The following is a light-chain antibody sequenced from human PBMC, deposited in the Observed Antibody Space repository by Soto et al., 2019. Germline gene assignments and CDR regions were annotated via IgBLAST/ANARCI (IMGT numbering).Light chain of an antibody. CDR1: QGISSY. Sequence: DIQLTQSPSFLSASVGDRVTITCRASQGISSYLAWYQQKPGKAPKLLIYAASTLQSGVPSRFSGSGSGTEFTLTISSLQPEDFATYYGQQLDTYPSFGPGTKVDIE. V-gene: IGKV1-9*01. CDR2: AAS. CDR3: QQLDTYPS. J-gene: IGKJ3*01.